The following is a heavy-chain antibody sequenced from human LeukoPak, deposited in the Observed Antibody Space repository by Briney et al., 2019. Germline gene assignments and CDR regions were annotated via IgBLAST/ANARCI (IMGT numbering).Heavy chain of an antibody. J-gene: IGHJ5*02. CDR2: ISDSGGYT. V-gene: IGHV3-23*01. CDR1: GFTFSTYG. D-gene: IGHD6-13*01. Sequence: PGGSLRLSCAASGFTFSTYGMSWVRQAPGKGLEWVSVISDSGGYTNYADSVKGRFTLSRDNSKNTLYLQMNSLRAEDTAVYYCARVAVAGPTGWFDPWGQGTLVTVSS. CDR3: ARVAVAGPTGWFDP.